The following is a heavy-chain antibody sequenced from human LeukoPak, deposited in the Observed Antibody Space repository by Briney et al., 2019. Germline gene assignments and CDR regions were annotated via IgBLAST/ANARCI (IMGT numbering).Heavy chain of an antibody. D-gene: IGHD5-12*01. CDR3: ARNRYSGYGPWYYYYMDV. V-gene: IGHV4-59*01. CDR2: IYYSGST. J-gene: IGHJ6*03. Sequence: KPSETLSLTCTVSGGSISSYYWSWIRQPPGKGLEWIGYIYYSGSTNYNPSLKSRVTISVDTSKNQFSLKLSSVKTADTAVHYCARNRYSGYGPWYYYYMDVWGKGTTVTVSS. CDR1: GGSISSYY.